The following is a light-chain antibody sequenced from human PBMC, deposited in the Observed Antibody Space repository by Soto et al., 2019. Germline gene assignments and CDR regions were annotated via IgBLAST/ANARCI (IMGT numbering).Light chain of an antibody. CDR1: SSDIGGYNY. CDR3: SSYAGDYIVI. J-gene: IGLJ2*01. CDR2: DVS. Sequence: QSALTQPRSVSGSPGQSLTISCTGTSSDIGGYNYVSWYQQHAGKVPKLMIYDVSKRPSGVPDRFSGSKSGNTASLTISGLQSDDEADYYCSSYAGDYIVIFGGGTKVTVL. V-gene: IGLV2-11*01.